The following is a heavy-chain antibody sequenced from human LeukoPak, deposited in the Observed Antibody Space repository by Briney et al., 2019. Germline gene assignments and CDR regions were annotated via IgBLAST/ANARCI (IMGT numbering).Heavy chain of an antibody. Sequence: PGGSLRLSCAASGFTVSTNYMSWVRQGPGKGLVWVSAASGSGGSTYYADSVKGRFTISRDNSKNTLYLQMNSLRAEDTAVYYCAKDLGSVVTPPSLDYWGQGTLVTVSS. CDR3: AKDLGSVVTPPSLDY. D-gene: IGHD4-23*01. CDR2: ASGSGGST. V-gene: IGHV3-23*01. CDR1: GFTVSTNY. J-gene: IGHJ4*02.